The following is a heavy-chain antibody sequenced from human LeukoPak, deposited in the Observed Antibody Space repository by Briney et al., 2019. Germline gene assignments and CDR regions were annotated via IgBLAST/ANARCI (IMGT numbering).Heavy chain of an antibody. Sequence: GGSLRLSCGASGFSFSSYGMHWVRQAPGKGLEWVAIISHDGNKKFYEDSMKGRFTISRDNSKNSLYLQMNSLRDEDTAVYYCARDLIVGATMGYWGQGTLVTVSS. D-gene: IGHD1-26*01. CDR2: ISHDGNKK. CDR1: GFSFSSYG. J-gene: IGHJ4*02. V-gene: IGHV3-30*03. CDR3: ARDLIVGATMGY.